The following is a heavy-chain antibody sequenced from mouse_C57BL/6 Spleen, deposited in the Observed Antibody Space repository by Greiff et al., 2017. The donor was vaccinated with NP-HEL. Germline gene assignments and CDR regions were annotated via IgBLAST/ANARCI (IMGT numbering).Heavy chain of an antibody. J-gene: IGHJ4*01. D-gene: IGHD3-2*02. Sequence: QVQLKQPGAELVKPGASVKLSCKASGYTFTSYWMQWVKQRPGQGLEWIGEIDPSDSYTNYNQKFKGKATLTVDTSSSTAYMQLSSLTSEDSAVYYCARQLRLRALYAMDYWGQGTSVTVSS. V-gene: IGHV1-50*01. CDR3: ARQLRLRALYAMDY. CDR2: IDPSDSYT. CDR1: GYTFTSYW.